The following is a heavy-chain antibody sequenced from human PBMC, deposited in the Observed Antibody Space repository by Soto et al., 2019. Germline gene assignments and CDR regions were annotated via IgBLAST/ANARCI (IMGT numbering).Heavy chain of an antibody. CDR1: GGSISSGGYY. CDR3: ARGEVALEF. V-gene: IGHV4-61*08. D-gene: IGHD5-12*01. Sequence: PSETLSLTCTVSGGSISSGGYYWSWIRQHPGKGLEWIGYIYYSGSTYYNPSLKSRVTISLDPSKNEFSLKVKSVTAADTAVYYCARGEVALEFWGQGTLVTVSS. J-gene: IGHJ4*02. CDR2: IYYSGST.